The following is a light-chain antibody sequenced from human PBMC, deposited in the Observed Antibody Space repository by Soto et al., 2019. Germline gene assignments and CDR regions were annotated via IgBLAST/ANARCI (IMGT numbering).Light chain of an antibody. CDR1: QSVSSY. J-gene: IGKJ3*01. CDR2: DAS. Sequence: EIVLTQSPATLSLSPGERATLSCRSSQSVSSYLAWYQQTPGQAPRLLIYDASNRATGIPAMFSGSGSGTEFTLTISSLEPEDFAVYYCQQRSNWPPFTFGPGTKVDSK. V-gene: IGKV3-11*01. CDR3: QQRSNWPPFT.